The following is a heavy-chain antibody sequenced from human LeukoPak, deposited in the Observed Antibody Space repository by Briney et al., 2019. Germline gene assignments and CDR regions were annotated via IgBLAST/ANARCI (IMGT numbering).Heavy chain of an antibody. CDR3: AKHDSSGYYAPFDY. V-gene: IGHV3-23*01. D-gene: IGHD3-22*01. J-gene: IGHJ4*02. CDR2: ISGSGGST. Sequence: GGSLRLSCAASGFTFSSYAMSWVRQTPGKGLEWVSAISGSGGSTYYADSVKGRFTISRDNSKNTLYLQMNSLRAEDTAVYYCAKHDSSGYYAPFDYWGQGTLVTVSS. CDR1: GFTFSSYA.